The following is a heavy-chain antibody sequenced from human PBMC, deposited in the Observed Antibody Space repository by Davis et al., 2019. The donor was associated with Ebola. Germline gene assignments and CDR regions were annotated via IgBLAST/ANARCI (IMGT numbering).Heavy chain of an antibody. Sequence: GESLKISCAASGFTFSSYNMNWVRQAPGKGLQWVSSISSSGNYIYYADSVKGRFTISRDNAKNSLYLQMNSLRAEDTAVYYCAKVEGIARRRLDHWGQGTLVTVSS. CDR2: ISSSGNYI. V-gene: IGHV3-21*01. CDR1: GFTFSSYN. J-gene: IGHJ4*02. D-gene: IGHD6-13*01. CDR3: AKVEGIARRRLDH.